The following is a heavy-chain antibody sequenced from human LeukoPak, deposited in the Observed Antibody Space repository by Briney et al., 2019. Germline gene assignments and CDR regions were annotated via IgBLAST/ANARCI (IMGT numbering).Heavy chain of an antibody. D-gene: IGHD6-13*01. CDR2: IIPIFGTA. CDR3: ARDLEAAAGTS. V-gene: IGHV1-69*05. J-gene: IGHJ4*02. CDR1: GGTFSSYA. Sequence: SVKLSCKASGGTFSSYAISWVRHAPGQGLEWMGGIIPIFGTANYAQKFQGRVTITTDESTSTAYMELSSLRSEDTAVYYCARDLEAAAGTSWGQGTLVTVSS.